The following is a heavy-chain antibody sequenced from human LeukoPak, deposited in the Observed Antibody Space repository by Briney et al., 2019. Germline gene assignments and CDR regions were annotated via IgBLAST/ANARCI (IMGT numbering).Heavy chain of an antibody. Sequence: PSETLSLTCTASGGSISSSSYYWGWIRQPPGKGLEWIGSIYYSGSTYYNPSLKSRVTISVDTSKNQFSLKLSSVTAADTAVYYCASDMSSYYYGSGSYERGYFDYWGQGTLVTVSS. V-gene: IGHV4-39*01. CDR3: ASDMSSYYYGSGSYERGYFDY. CDR2: IYYSGST. J-gene: IGHJ4*02. CDR1: GGSISSSSYY. D-gene: IGHD3-10*01.